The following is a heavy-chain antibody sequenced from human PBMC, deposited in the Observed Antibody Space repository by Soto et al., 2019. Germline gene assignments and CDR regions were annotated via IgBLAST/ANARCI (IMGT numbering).Heavy chain of an antibody. D-gene: IGHD2-15*01. CDR3: ARDKYCSGGSCRKNWFDP. V-gene: IGHV4-59*01. Sequence: SETLSLTCTVSGGSISSSYWSWIRQPPGKGLEWLAYIYDDGSANYNPSLKSRATISLDLSKNQFSLKLTSVTAADTAVYYCARDKYCSGGSCRKNWFDPWGQGTLVTVSS. CDR1: GGSISSSY. J-gene: IGHJ5*02. CDR2: IYDDGSA.